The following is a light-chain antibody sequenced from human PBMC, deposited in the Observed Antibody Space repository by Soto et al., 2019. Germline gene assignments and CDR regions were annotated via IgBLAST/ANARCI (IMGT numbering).Light chain of an antibody. Sequence: QSSLTHPASVARSPGQSITISCPGTSSYVFGYKYFSCYQQRPVKAPQLIIYEVSNRPSGISNRFSASKSGNTASLKISGLKAEDEADYYCSSYSSSSTLYVFGSGNKVTVL. V-gene: IGLV2-14*01. CDR1: SSYVFGYKY. CDR3: SSYSSSSTLYV. CDR2: EVS. J-gene: IGLJ1*01.